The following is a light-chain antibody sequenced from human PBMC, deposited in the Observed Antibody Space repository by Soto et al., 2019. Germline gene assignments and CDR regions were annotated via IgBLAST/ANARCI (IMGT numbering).Light chain of an antibody. CDR3: QQYGSTFT. V-gene: IGKV3-20*01. J-gene: IGKJ3*01. Sequence: LTQSPGTLSLSPGETATLYCRASQTITTSLAWYQQKPGQAPRLLIYAASSRATGIPDRFSGSGSGTDFTLTISGLEREDFAVYSCQQYGSTFTFVPGYKVDIK. CDR2: AAS. CDR1: QTITTS.